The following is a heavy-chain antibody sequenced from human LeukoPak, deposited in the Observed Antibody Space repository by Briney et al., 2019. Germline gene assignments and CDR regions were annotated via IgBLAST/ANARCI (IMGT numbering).Heavy chain of an antibody. V-gene: IGHV4-39*07. CDR3: ARIAYSSSTDY. D-gene: IGHD6-6*01. Sequence: PSETLSLTCIVSGGSISSTNYYWGWIRQPPGKGLECIGSIYYSGRTYYKPSLKSRVTISVDTSKNQFSLKLSSVTAADTAVYYCARIAYSSSTDYWGQGTLVTVS. J-gene: IGHJ4*02. CDR1: GGSISSTNYY. CDR2: IYYSGRT.